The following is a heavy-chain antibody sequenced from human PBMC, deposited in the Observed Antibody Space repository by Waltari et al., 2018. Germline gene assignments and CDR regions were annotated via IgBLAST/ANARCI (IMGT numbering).Heavy chain of an antibody. J-gene: IGHJ4*02. CDR2: IYTVGTT. D-gene: IGHD2-15*01. V-gene: IGHV3-23*03. CDR1: GFTFSSYA. CDR3: AKTGGPKGYFDY. Sequence: EVQLLESGGGLVQPGGSLRLSCAASGFTFSSYAMSWVRPAPGKGLEWVSVIYTVGTTYYADTGKGRFTISRDNSKNTRYLQINSLRAEDTAVYYCAKTGGPKGYFDYWGQGTLVTVSS.